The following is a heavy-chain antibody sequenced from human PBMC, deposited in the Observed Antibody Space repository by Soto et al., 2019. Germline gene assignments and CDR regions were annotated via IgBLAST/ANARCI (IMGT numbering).Heavy chain of an antibody. V-gene: IGHV3-23*01. CDR3: SLGKSYYWDY. J-gene: IGHJ4*02. CDR2: ITGRGNNT. Sequence: DVQLLESGGDLVQPGGCLRLSCAVSGFTIRAYAMSWARRAPGKGLEWVAAITGRGNNTHYEESVKGRFTISRDDSKNALHLQMNTLRVDHTARYYCSLGKSYYWDYWGQGIQVSVSS. CDR1: GFTIRAYA.